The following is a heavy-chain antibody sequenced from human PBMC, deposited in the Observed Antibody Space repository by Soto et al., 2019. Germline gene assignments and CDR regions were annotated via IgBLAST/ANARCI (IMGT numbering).Heavy chain of an antibody. CDR3: TTFYYDFWSGHYYFDY. CDR1: GFTFSNAW. D-gene: IGHD3-3*01. V-gene: IGHV3-15*01. CDR2: IKSKTDGGTT. Sequence: GSLRLSCAASGFTFSNAWMSWVRQAPGKGLEWVGRIKSKTDGGTTDYAAPVKGRFTISRDNSKNTLYLQMNSLKTEDTAVYYCTTFYYDFWSGHYYFDYWGQGTLVTVSS. J-gene: IGHJ4*02.